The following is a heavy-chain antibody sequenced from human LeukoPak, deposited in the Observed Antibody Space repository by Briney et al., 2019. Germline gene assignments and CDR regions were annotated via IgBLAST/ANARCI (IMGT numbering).Heavy chain of an antibody. CDR2: IYHSGTT. CDR3: ARNSCPSGSCYDNRGYFDY. D-gene: IGHD2-15*01. J-gene: IGHJ4*02. CDR1: GYSISSGYF. Sequence: SETLSLTCTVSGYSISSGYFWGWIRQPPGKGLEWIGSIYHSGTTYYNPSLKSRVTISVDTSKNQFSLKLSSVTAADTAVYYCARNSCPSGSCYDNRGYFDYWGQGTLVTVSS. V-gene: IGHV4-38-2*02.